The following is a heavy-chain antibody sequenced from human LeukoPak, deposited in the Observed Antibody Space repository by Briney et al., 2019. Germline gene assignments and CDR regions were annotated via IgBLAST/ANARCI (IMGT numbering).Heavy chain of an antibody. J-gene: IGHJ4*02. D-gene: IGHD2-8*01. CDR2: ISGRGGST. CDR1: GFTFSSYA. CDR3: AKDRSCTNDICHGDFDY. V-gene: IGHV3-23*01. Sequence: GGSLRLSCAASGFTFSSYAVSWVRQAPGKGLEGVSSISGRGGSTYSADSVEGRFTISRDNSKSTLYLQMNRLRAEDTALYYCAKDRSCTNDICHGDFDYWGQGTLVTVSS.